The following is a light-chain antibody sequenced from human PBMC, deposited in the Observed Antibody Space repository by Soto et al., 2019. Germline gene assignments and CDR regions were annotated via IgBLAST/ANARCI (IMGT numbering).Light chain of an antibody. CDR2: AAS. CDR1: QSISSY. J-gene: IGKJ2*01. V-gene: IGKV1-39*01. CDR3: QQSYSTPRT. Sequence: DIQMTQSPSSLSASVGDRVTITCRASQSISSYLNWYQQKPGKATKLLIYAASSLQSGVPSRFSGRGSCTDFTLTISSLQPEDFATYYCQQSYSTPRTFGQGTKLEIK.